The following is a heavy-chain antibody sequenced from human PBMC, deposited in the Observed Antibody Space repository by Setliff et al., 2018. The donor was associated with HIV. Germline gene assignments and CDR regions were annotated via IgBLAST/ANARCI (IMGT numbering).Heavy chain of an antibody. J-gene: IGHJ3*01. V-gene: IGHV1-69*06. Sequence: SVKVSCKASGCNFRNYAINWVRQAPGQGLEWMGGIIPHLGTTNYAHKFQGRVTITADKYSSTVYMELSSLRSEDSAVFYCARERSGIAVAVPDAFDVWGQGTMVTVSS. CDR1: GCNFRNYA. CDR3: ARERSGIAVAVPDAFDV. D-gene: IGHD6-19*01. CDR2: IIPHLGTT.